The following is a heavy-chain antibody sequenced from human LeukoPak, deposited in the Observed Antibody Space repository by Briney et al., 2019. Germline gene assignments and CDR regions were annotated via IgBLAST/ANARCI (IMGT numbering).Heavy chain of an antibody. D-gene: IGHD6-19*01. CDR2: IYYTGST. Sequence: PSETLSLTCIVSGGSINNDHWSWIRQSPGKGLEWIGYIYYTGSTNYNPSLKSRVTISVDTSKNKFSLKLTSVTAADTAVYYCARGAGWYQFWGQGTLVTVSS. J-gene: IGHJ4*02. CDR3: ARGAGWYQF. V-gene: IGHV4-59*01. CDR1: GGSINNDH.